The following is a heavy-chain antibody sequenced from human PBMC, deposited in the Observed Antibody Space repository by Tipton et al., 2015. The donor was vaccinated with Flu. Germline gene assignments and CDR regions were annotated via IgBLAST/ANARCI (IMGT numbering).Heavy chain of an antibody. CDR3: AKDQVAYCGGDCYSGCFDY. Sequence: AASGFTFSSYAMSWVRQAPGKGLEWVSAISGSGGSTYYADSVKGRFTISRDNSKNTLYLQMNSLRAEDTAVYYCAKDQVAYCGGDCYSGCFDYWGQGTLVTVSS. D-gene: IGHD2-21*02. CDR1: GFTFSSYA. CDR2: ISGSGGST. J-gene: IGHJ4*02. V-gene: IGHV3-23*01.